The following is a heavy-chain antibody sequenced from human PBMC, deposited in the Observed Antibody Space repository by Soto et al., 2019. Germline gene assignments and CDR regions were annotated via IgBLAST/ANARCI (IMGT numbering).Heavy chain of an antibody. D-gene: IGHD6-19*01. CDR1: GFTFSSYA. Sequence: GGSLRLSCSASGFTFSSYAMHWVRQAPGKGLEYVSAISSNGGSTYYADSVKGRFTISRDNSKNTLYLQMSSLRAEDTAVYYCVKGEKEDSSGWFPVERLYYYYYYGMDVWGQGTTVTVSS. CDR3: VKGEKEDSSGWFPVERLYYYYYYGMDV. J-gene: IGHJ6*02. V-gene: IGHV3-64D*08. CDR2: ISSNGGST.